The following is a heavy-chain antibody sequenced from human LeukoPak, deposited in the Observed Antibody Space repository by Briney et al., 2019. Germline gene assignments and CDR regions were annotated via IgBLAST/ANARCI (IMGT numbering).Heavy chain of an antibody. CDR2: IIPIFGTA. Sequence: SVKVSCKASGGTFSSYAIRWVRQAPGQGLEWMGGIIPIFGTANYAQKFQGRVTITTDESTSTAYMELSSLRSEDTAVYYCASGGLGIANYYYYYMDVWGKGTTVTVSS. J-gene: IGHJ6*03. CDR3: ASGGLGIANYYYYYMDV. D-gene: IGHD7-27*01. V-gene: IGHV1-69*05. CDR1: GGTFSSYA.